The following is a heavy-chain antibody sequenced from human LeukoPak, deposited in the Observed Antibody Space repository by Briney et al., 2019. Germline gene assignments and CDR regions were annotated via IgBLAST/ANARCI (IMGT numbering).Heavy chain of an antibody. CDR1: GFTFSNAW. D-gene: IGHD4-17*01. V-gene: IGHV3-7*04. CDR3: ARGYGDSIHFDY. CDR2: IKQDGSDK. J-gene: IGHJ4*02. Sequence: PGGSLRLSCAASGFTFSNAWMNWVRQAPGKGLEWVANIKQDGSDKYYVDSVKGRFTISGDNAKISLFLQMNSLRAEDTAVYYCARGYGDSIHFDYWGQGTLVTVSS.